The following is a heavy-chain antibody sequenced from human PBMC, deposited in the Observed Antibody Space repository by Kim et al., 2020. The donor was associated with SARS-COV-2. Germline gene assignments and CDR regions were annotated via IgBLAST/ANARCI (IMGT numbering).Heavy chain of an antibody. CDR3: AKDMGLDY. CDR2: ISWNSGSI. Sequence: GGSLRLSCAASGFTFDDYAMHWVRQAPGKGLEWVSGISWNSGSIGYADSVKGRFTISRDNAKNSLYLQMNSLRAEDTALYYCAKDMGLDYWGQGTLVTV. V-gene: IGHV3-9*01. D-gene: IGHD1-26*01. J-gene: IGHJ4*02. CDR1: GFTFDDYA.